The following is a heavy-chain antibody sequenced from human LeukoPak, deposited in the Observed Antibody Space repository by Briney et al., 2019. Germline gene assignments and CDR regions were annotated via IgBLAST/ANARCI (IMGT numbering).Heavy chain of an antibody. Sequence: SETLSLTCTVSGGSISSYYWSWIRQPPGKGLEWIGYIYYSGSTNYNPSLKSRVTISVDTSKNQFTLKLSSVTAADTAVYYCARLGRDYDILTGYYHPPLWGQGTLVTVSS. CDR3: ARLGRDYDILTGYYHPPL. D-gene: IGHD3-9*01. J-gene: IGHJ4*02. CDR1: GGSISSYY. CDR2: IYYSGST. V-gene: IGHV4-59*08.